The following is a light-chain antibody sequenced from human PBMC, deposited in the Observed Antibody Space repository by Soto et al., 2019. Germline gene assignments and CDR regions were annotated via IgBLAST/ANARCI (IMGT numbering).Light chain of an antibody. J-gene: IGLJ1*01. CDR3: SSYTSSSTAYV. V-gene: IGLV2-14*01. CDR2: GFS. Sequence: SVMTHPASVSGSPGQSITISCPGTSSDVGGYNYVSWYQQHPCKAPKLMIYGFSNRPSGASNRFSFSKSGNTASLTISGLQAEDEADYYCSSYTSSSTAYVFGTGTKGTVL. CDR1: SSDVGGYNY.